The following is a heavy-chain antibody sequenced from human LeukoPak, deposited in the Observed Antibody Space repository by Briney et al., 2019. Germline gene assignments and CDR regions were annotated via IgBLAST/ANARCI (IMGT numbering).Heavy chain of an antibody. J-gene: IGHJ4*02. D-gene: IGHD3-10*01. Sequence: SETLSLTCAVYGGSFSGYYWSWIRQPPGKGLEWIGEINHSGSTNYNPSLKSRVTISVDTSKNQFSLKLSSVTAADTAVYYCARARAGWLTRPRGGDNVFDYWGQGTLVTVSS. CDR1: GGSFSGYY. V-gene: IGHV4-34*01. CDR3: ARARAGWLTRPRGGDNVFDY. CDR2: INHSGST.